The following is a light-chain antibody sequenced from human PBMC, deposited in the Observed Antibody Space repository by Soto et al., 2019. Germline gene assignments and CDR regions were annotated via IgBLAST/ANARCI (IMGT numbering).Light chain of an antibody. CDR3: QQRSYWLT. V-gene: IGKV3D-20*02. J-gene: IGKJ4*01. Sequence: EIVLTQSPGTLSLSPGERATLSCRASQSVSYYLAWYQQKPGQAPRLLIYDASSRATGVPDRFSGSGSGTDFTLTISRLEPEDFAVYYCQQRSYWLTFGGGTKVDI. CDR1: QSVSYY. CDR2: DAS.